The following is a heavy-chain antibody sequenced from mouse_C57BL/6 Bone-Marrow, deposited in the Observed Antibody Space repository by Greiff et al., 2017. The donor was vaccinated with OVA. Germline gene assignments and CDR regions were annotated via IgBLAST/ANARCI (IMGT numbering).Heavy chain of an antibody. CDR2: IDPNSGGT. J-gene: IGHJ4*01. CDR1: GYTFTSYW. CDR3: TSWLLPYAMDY. Sequence: QVQLQQSGAELVKPGASVKLSCKASGYTFTSYWMHWVKQRPGRGLEWIGRIDPNSGGTKYNEKFKSKATITADTSSNTAYLQLSSLTSEVTAVYYCTSWLLPYAMDYWGQGTSVTVSS. D-gene: IGHD2-3*01. V-gene: IGHV1-62-3*01.